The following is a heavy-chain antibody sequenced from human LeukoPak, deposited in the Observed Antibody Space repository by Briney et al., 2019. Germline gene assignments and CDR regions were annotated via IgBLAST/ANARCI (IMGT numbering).Heavy chain of an antibody. J-gene: IGHJ4*02. D-gene: IGHD1-26*01. V-gene: IGHV3-66*01. Sequence: GGSLRLSCAASGFTFSSYAMHWVRQAPGKGLEWVAVIYSGGSTYYADSVRDRFTISRDNSKNTLYLHMNSLRAEDTAVYYCARDLVGATPYWGQGTLVTVSS. CDR3: ARDLVGATPY. CDR1: GFTFSSYA. CDR2: IYSGGST.